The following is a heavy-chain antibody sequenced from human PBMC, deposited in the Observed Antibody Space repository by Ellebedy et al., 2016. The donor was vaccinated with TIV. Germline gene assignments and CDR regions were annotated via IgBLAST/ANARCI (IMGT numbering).Heavy chain of an antibody. Sequence: GESLKISCAASGFTFSSYAMSWVRQAPGKGLEWVSAISGSGGSTYSADSVKGRFTISRANSKNTLYLQMNSLRAEDTAVYYCAKGESDCGGDCYPYYYYGMDVWGQGTLVTVSS. CDR1: GFTFSSYA. J-gene: IGHJ6*02. D-gene: IGHD2-21*02. CDR3: AKGESDCGGDCYPYYYYGMDV. V-gene: IGHV3-23*01. CDR2: ISGSGGST.